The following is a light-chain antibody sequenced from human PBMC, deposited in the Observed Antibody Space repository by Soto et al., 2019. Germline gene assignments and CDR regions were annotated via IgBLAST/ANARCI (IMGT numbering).Light chain of an antibody. J-gene: IGLJ2*01. V-gene: IGLV1-47*01. CDR2: RNN. CDR3: AAWDDSRSAYVV. CDR1: SSNIGSNY. Sequence: QSVLTQPPSASGTPGQRVTISCSGSSSNIGSNYVYWYQQFPGTAPKLLIYRNNQRPSGVPDRFSGSKSGTSASLAISGLRSEDEADYYCAAWDDSRSAYVVFGGGTKLTVL.